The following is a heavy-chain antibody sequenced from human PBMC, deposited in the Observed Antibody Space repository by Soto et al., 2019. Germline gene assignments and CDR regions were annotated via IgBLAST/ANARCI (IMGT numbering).Heavy chain of an antibody. D-gene: IGHD1-26*01. CDR1: GFTFSSSW. V-gene: IGHV3-74*01. CDR3: ARGALGANFDY. CDR2: VSSDGSNT. J-gene: IGHJ4*02. Sequence: GGSLRLSCAASGFTFSSSWMHWVRQAPGKGLVWVSRVSSDGSNTIYADSVKGRFTISRDNAKNTLYLQMNSLRADDTAVYYCARGALGANFDYWGQGALVTVSS.